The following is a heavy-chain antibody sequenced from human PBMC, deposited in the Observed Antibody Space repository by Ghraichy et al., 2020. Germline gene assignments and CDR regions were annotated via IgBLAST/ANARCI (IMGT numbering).Heavy chain of an antibody. Sequence: ASVKVSCKASGYTFTSYGISWVRQAPGQGLEWMGWISAYNGNTNYAQKLQGRVTMTTDTSTSTAYMQLRSLRSDDTAVYYCARDDQPLLWSPKNYYYYGMDVWGKGTTVTVSS. CDR2: ISAYNGNT. CDR1: GYTFTSYG. D-gene: IGHD3-10*01. J-gene: IGHJ6*04. V-gene: IGHV1-18*04. CDR3: ARDDQPLLWSPKNYYYYGMDV.